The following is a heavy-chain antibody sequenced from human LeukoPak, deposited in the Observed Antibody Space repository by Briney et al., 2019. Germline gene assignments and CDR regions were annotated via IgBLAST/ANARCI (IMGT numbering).Heavy chain of an antibody. CDR2: IRGGGGSA. Sequence: GGSLRLSCTASGFTFSAYAMMWARQAPGKGPEWVSAIRGGGGSAFHADSVKGPFTISRDNSKYTLFLQMNSLRAEDTAVYYCARDPNGDYIGAFDMWGPGTMVTVSS. CDR1: GFTFSAYA. D-gene: IGHD4-17*01. V-gene: IGHV3-23*01. CDR3: ARDPNGDYIGAFDM. J-gene: IGHJ3*02.